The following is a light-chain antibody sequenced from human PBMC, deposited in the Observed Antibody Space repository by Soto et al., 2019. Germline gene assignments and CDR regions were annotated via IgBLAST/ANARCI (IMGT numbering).Light chain of an antibody. CDR3: SSYKRSSSLV. Sequence: QSALTQPASVSGSPGQSITISCTGTSSDVGGYNYVSWYQQHPGKAPKLMIYEVSNRPSGVSNRFSGSKSGNTASLTISGLQAEDEADYYCSSYKRSSSLVFGTGTNVTVL. CDR1: SSDVGGYNY. CDR2: EVS. V-gene: IGLV2-14*01. J-gene: IGLJ1*01.